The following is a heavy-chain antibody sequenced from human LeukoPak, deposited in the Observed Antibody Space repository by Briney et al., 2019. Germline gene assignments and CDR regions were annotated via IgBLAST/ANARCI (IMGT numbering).Heavy chain of an antibody. V-gene: IGHV3-23*01. Sequence: GVSLRCSGAASAFTFNSNAMSWLGPGPGKGLKWVSTLSGSGGSTYYADSVKGRLTISRDNSKNTLYLQMNSLRAEDTAVYYCAKDLLPRSVSYIPFDYWGQGTLVTVSS. CDR2: LSGSGGST. J-gene: IGHJ4*02. CDR1: AFTFNSNA. CDR3: AKDLLPRSVSYIPFDY. D-gene: IGHD3-10*01.